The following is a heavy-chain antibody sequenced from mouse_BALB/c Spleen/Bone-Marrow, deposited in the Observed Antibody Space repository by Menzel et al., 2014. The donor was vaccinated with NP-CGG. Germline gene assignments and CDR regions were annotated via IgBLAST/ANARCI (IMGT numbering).Heavy chain of an antibody. D-gene: IGHD1-1*01. CDR3: ARGGSSRAWFAY. J-gene: IGHJ3*01. CDR1: EFSLTSYG. CDR2: IWAGGST. V-gene: IGHV2-9*02. Sequence: VHLVESGPGLVAPSQSLSITCTVSEFSLTSYGVHWVRQPPGKGLEWLGVIWAGGSTNYNSTLMSRLGISKDNSKSQVFLKMNSRQTDDTAMYYCARGGSSRAWFAYWGQGTLVTVSA.